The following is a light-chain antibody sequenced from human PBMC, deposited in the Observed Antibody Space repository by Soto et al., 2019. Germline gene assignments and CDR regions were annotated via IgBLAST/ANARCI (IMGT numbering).Light chain of an antibody. V-gene: IGKV3-11*01. J-gene: IGKJ5*01. CDR1: QSVSSY. CDR3: QQRSNWPPSIT. CDR2: DAS. Sequence: IVLPQSPPTLSLSPGEIATLSCRASQSVSSYLAWYQQKPGQAPRLLIYDASNRATGIPARFSGSGSGTDFTLNISSLEPEDFAVYYCQQRSNWPPSITFGQGTRLE.